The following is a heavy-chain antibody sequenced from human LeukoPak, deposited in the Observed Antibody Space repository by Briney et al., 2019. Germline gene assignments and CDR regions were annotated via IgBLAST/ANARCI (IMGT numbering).Heavy chain of an antibody. CDR3: AKDQRFGDLDDY. J-gene: IGHJ4*02. CDR1: GFTFSSYW. D-gene: IGHD3-10*01. Sequence: GGSLRLFCAASGFTFSSYWMRWVRQAPGKGLAWVSSISGSPIPTYYAHSVKGRFAISRDNSKNTLYLQMTSLRAEDTAVYYCAKDQRFGDLDDYRGQGTLVTVSS. CDR2: ISGSPIPT. V-gene: IGHV3-23*01.